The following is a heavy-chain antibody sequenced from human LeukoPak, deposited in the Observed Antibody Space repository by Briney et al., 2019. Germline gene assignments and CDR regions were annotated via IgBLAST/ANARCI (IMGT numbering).Heavy chain of an antibody. Sequence: GGSLRLSCAASGFTFSSYAMSWVRQAPGKGLEWVSAISASGGSAYYADSVKGRFTTSRDNSKNTLYLRLNSLRAEDTAVYYCAKALGYYYDSSGWPCYYFDYWGQGTLVTVSS. V-gene: IGHV3-23*01. CDR1: GFTFSSYA. CDR3: AKALGYYYDSSGWPCYYFDY. J-gene: IGHJ4*02. CDR2: ISASGGSA. D-gene: IGHD3-22*01.